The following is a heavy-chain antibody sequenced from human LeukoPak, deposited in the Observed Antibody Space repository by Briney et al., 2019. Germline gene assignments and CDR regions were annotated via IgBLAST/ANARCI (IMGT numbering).Heavy chain of an antibody. V-gene: IGHV3-64D*06. CDR2: ISSNGGST. CDR1: GFTFSSYA. CDR3: VKDSFDLAVAGFDY. J-gene: IGHJ4*02. D-gene: IGHD6-19*01. Sequence: GGSLRLSCSAPGFTFSSYAMHWVRQAPGKGLEYVSAISSNGGSTYYADSVKGRFTISRDNSKNTLYLQMSSLRAEDTAVYYCVKDSFDLAVAGFDYWGQGTLVTVSS.